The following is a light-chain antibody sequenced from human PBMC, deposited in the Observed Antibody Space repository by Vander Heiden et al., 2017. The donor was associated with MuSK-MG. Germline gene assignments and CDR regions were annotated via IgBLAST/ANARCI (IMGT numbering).Light chain of an antibody. V-gene: IGKV4-1*01. Sequence: DIVMTQSPDSLAVSLGERATINCKSSQSVLYSSNHKNYLAWYQQKPGQPPKLLIYWASTRESGVPDRFSGSGSGTVFTLTISSLQAEDVAVYYCQQDDSTPWTFGQRTKVEIK. J-gene: IGKJ1*01. CDR1: QSVLYSSNHKNY. CDR3: QQDDSTPWT. CDR2: WAS.